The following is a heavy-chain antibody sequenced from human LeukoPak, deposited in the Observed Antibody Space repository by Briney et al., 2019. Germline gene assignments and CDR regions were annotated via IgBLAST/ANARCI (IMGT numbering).Heavy chain of an antibody. D-gene: IGHD5-18*01. J-gene: IGHJ5*02. CDR2: IYHSGST. CDR1: GGSISSSGYY. V-gene: IGHV4-39*07. CDR3: ARRIQLWFRTKTRNWFDP. Sequence: SETLSLTCTVSGGSISSSGYYWGWIRQPPGKGLEWIGTIYHSGSTYYNPSLKSRVTISVDTSKNQFSLKLSSVTAADTAVYYCARRIQLWFRTKTRNWFDPWGQGTLVTVSS.